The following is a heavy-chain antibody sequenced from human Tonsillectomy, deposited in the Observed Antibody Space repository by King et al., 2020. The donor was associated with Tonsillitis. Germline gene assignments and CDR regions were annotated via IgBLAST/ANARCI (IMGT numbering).Heavy chain of an antibody. CDR3: AKDKGADYYDSSRGALDV. CDR1: GCTFRNHD. Sequence: VQLVESGGGLVKPGGSLRLCCRNSGCTFRNHDMNWVRLDPGYGPEWVSSSSSNSKYKHYAASVTGRFTIAIDNAKNSRYLQMNSLRAEDTSVYYCAKDKGADYYDSSRGALDVWGQGTMVTVSP. CDR2: SSSNSKYK. D-gene: IGHD3-22*01. J-gene: IGHJ3*01. V-gene: IGHV3-21*01.